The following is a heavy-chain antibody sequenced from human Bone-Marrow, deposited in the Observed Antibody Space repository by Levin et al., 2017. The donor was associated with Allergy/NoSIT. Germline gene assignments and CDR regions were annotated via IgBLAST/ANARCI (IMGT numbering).Heavy chain of an antibody. D-gene: IGHD2-8*02. CDR2: IIPIFGTA. CDR3: ARKIPPVKIVLDNRGWFDP. V-gene: IGHV1-69*13. Sequence: SVKVSCKASGGTFSSYAISWVRQAPGQGLEWMGGIIPIFGTANYAQKFQGRVTITADESTSTAYMELSSLRSEDTAVYYCARKIPPVKIVLDNRGWFDPWGQGTLVTVSS. J-gene: IGHJ5*02. CDR1: GGTFSSYA.